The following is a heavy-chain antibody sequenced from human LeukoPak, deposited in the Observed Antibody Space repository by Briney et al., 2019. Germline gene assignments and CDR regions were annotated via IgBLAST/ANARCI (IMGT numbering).Heavy chain of an antibody. V-gene: IGHV3-23*01. CDR1: GFTFSSYA. J-gene: IGHJ4*02. Sequence: GGSLRLSCAASGFTFSSYAMSWVRQAPGKGLEWVSAISGGSGTYYADSVKGRFTISRDNSKNTLYLQMSSLRSEDTAVYYCAKRNIEAAGQGFDYWGQGTLVTVSS. CDR3: AKRNIEAAGQGFDY. D-gene: IGHD6-13*01. CDR2: ISGGSGT.